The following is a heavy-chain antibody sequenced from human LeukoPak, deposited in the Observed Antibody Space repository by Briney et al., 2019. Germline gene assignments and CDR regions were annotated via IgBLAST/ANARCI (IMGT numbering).Heavy chain of an antibody. D-gene: IGHD6-19*01. CDR1: GFTFSNYD. V-gene: IGHV3-23*01. CDR3: AKDLSRAVAADWFDP. CDR2: ISDSGGST. Sequence: GGSLRLSCAASGFTFSNYDMSWVRQAPGKGLEWVSSISDSGGSTYYADSVKGRFTISRDNSKNTLYLQMTNLGAADTAVYYCAKDLSRAVAADWFDPWDQGSLVTVSS. J-gene: IGHJ5*02.